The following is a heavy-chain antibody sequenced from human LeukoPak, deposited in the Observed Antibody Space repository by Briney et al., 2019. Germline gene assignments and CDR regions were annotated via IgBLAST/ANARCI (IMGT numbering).Heavy chain of an antibody. D-gene: IGHD2-2*03. J-gene: IGHJ5*02. V-gene: IGHV1-69*05. CDR3: ARDLGYCSSTSCSAAGSWFDP. Sequence: SVKVSCKASGGTFSSYAISWVRQAPGQGLEWMGGIIPIFGTANYAQKFQGRVTITTDESTSTAYMELSSLRSEDTAVYYCARDLGYCSSTSCSAAGSWFDPWGQGTLVTVSS. CDR1: GGTFSSYA. CDR2: IIPIFGTA.